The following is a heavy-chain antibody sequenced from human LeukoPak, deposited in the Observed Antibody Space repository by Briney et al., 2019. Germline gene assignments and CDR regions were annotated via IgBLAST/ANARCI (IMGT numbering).Heavy chain of an antibody. Sequence: ASVKVSCKASGYTFTGYYMHWVRQAPGQGLEWMGWINPNSGGTNYVQGRVTMTRDTSISTAYMELSRLRSDDTAVYYRARDGGTRVLDYWGQGTLVTVSS. V-gene: IGHV1-2*02. CDR2: INPNSGGT. J-gene: IGHJ4*02. CDR1: GYTFTGYY. CDR3: ARDGGTRVLDY. D-gene: IGHD1-7*01.